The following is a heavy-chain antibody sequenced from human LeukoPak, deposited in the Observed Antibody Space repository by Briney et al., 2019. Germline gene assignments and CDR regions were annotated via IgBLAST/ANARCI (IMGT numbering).Heavy chain of an antibody. CDR1: GFTFSSYA. Sequence: GGSLRLSCAASGFTFSSYAMHWVRQAPSKGLEWVAVISYDGSNKYYADSVKGRFTISRDNSKNTLYLQMNSLRAEDTAVYFCARGGGLDVWGQGATVTVSS. V-gene: IGHV3-30-3*01. J-gene: IGHJ6*02. D-gene: IGHD3-16*01. CDR3: ARGGGLDV. CDR2: ISYDGSNK.